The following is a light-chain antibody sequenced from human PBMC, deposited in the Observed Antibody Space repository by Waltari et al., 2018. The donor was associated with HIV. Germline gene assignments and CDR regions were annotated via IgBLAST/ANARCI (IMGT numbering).Light chain of an antibody. J-gene: IGLJ2*01. CDR1: SSDVGSFNL. Sequence: QSALTQPPSVSGSPGQSITISCTGGSSDVGSFNLVSWYQQHPGKAPKLVISEVTKRPSGVSNRFSGSKSGNTASLTISGLLAEDEADYYCFSYAGRSTHVVFGGGTKLTVL. CDR3: FSYAGRSTHVV. V-gene: IGLV2-23*02. CDR2: EVT.